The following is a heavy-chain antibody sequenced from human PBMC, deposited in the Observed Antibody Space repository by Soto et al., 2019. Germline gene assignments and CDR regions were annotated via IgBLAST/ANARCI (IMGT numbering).Heavy chain of an antibody. CDR3: ARSMVRGVIITDYYYCGMDV. V-gene: IGHV1-69*13. Sequence: SVKVSCKASGGTFSSYAISWVRQAPGQGLEWMGGIIPIFGTANYAQKFQGRVTITADESTSTAYMELSSLRSEDTAVYYCARSMVRGVIITDYYYCGMDVWGQGTTVTV. CDR2: IIPIFGTA. CDR1: GGTFSSYA. J-gene: IGHJ6*02. D-gene: IGHD3-10*01.